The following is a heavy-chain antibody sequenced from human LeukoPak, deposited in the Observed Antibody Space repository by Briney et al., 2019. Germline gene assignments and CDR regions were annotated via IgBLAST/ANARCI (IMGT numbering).Heavy chain of an antibody. V-gene: IGHV3-7*04. CDR2: IKQDGSEK. D-gene: IGHD7-27*01. J-gene: IGHJ4*02. CDR1: GFTFSSYA. Sequence: GGSLRLSCAASGFTFSSYAMSWVRQAPGKGLEWVASIKQDGSEKYYVDSVKGRFTISRDNAKSSLYLQMNSLRAEDTALYHCARHSPLWGYWGQGTLVTVSS. CDR3: ARHSPLWGY.